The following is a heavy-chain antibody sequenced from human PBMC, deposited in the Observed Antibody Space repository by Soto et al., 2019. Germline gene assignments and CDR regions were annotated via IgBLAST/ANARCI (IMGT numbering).Heavy chain of an antibody. CDR3: AIEYSSSARNEY. CDR2: IIPIFGTA. V-gene: IGHV1-69*01. CDR1: GGTFSSYA. Sequence: QVQLVQSGAEVKKPGSSVKVSCKASGGTFSSYAISWVRQAPGQGLEWMGGIIPIFGTANYAQKFQGRVTIKADESTSKANMELGSRRSEDRAVYCCAIEYSSSARNEYWCQGTLVTVSS. D-gene: IGHD6-6*01. J-gene: IGHJ4*02.